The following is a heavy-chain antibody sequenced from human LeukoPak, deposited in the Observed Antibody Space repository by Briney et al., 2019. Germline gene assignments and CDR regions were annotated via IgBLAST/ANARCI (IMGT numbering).Heavy chain of an antibody. CDR3: ARGGLDSNGYWTAFDI. V-gene: IGHV4-34*01. CDR1: GGSFSGYY. Sequence: TSETLSLTCAVYGGSFSGYYWSWIRQPPGKGLEWIGEINHSGSTNYNPSLKSRVTILVDTSKNQFSLRLSSVTAADTAVYYCARGGLDSNGYWTAFDIWGQGTMVTVSS. J-gene: IGHJ3*02. CDR2: INHSGST. D-gene: IGHD3-22*01.